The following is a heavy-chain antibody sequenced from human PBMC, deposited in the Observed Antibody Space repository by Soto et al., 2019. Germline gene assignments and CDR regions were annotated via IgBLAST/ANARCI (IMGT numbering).Heavy chain of an antibody. D-gene: IGHD3-9*01. Sequence: ASVKVSCKASGYTFTSYGISWVRQAPGQGLEWMGWINAYNGNTNYAQKLQGRVTMTTDTSASTAYMELSSLRSEDTAVYYCALVLRYFDWPNDAFDIWGQGTMVTVSS. J-gene: IGHJ3*02. V-gene: IGHV1-18*01. CDR1: GYTFTSYG. CDR2: INAYNGNT. CDR3: ALVLRYFDWPNDAFDI.